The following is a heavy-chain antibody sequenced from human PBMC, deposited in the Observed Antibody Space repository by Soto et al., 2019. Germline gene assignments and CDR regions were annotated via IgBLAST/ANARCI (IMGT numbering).Heavy chain of an antibody. J-gene: IGHJ4*02. D-gene: IGHD4-4*01. V-gene: IGHV3-23*01. Sequence: EVQLLESGGGLVQPGGSLRLSCAASGFTFSSYAMSWVRQAPGKGLEWVSAISGSGGSTYYADYVKGRFTISRDNSKNALYLQMNSLRAEDTAVYYCAKGPDYSIRTYFDYWGQGTLVTVSS. CDR3: AKGPDYSIRTYFDY. CDR2: ISGSGGST. CDR1: GFTFSSYA.